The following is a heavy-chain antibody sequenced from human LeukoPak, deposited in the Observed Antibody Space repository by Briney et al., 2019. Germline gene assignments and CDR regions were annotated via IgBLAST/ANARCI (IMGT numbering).Heavy chain of an antibody. J-gene: IGHJ5*02. Sequence: GASVKVSCKASGNTFTSYGISWVRQAPGQGLEWIVWISAYDGNTSYAQKLEGRVTMTTDTSTSTAYMELRSLRSDDTAVYYCARGGPVVVADNWFDPWGQGTLVTVSS. CDR2: ISAYDGNT. CDR3: ARGGPVVVADNWFDP. V-gene: IGHV1-18*01. D-gene: IGHD2-15*01. CDR1: GNTFTSYG.